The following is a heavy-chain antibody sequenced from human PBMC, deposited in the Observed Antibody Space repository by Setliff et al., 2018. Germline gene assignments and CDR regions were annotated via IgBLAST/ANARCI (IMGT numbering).Heavy chain of an antibody. D-gene: IGHD2-2*01. CDR3: ARARPATIAGVVPGVADFGIDV. CDR1: GYTFTRHG. V-gene: IGHV1-18*04. J-gene: IGHJ6*02. Sequence: ASVKVSCKASGYTFTRHGINWLRQAPGQGLEWLGWISPYNGNTKYAQTVQDRIRMTTDTSTTTSYMELSGLRSDDTAVYYCARARPATIAGVVPGVADFGIDVWGQGTTVTVSS. CDR2: ISPYNGNT.